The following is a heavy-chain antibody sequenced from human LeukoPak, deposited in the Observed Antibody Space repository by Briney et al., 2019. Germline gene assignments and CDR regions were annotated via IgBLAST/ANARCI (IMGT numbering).Heavy chain of an antibody. D-gene: IGHD3-10*01. V-gene: IGHV3-21*01. CDR3: ARAGGSEHFDY. CDR2: ISSSSSYI. J-gene: IGHJ4*02. Sequence: SGGSLRLSCAASGFTFSSYSMNWVRQAPGKGLEWVSSISSSSSYIYYADSVKGRFTISRDNAKNSLNLQMNSLRAEDTAVYYCARAGGSEHFDYWGQGTLVTVSS. CDR1: GFTFSSYS.